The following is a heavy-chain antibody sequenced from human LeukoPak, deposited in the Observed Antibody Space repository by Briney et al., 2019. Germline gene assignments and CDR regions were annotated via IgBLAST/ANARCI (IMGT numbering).Heavy chain of an antibody. D-gene: IGHD3-10*01. V-gene: IGHV4-39*01. J-gene: IGHJ4*02. CDR1: GGSVSSTTYY. CDR2: INYSGST. CDR3: ARYVVYGSGKYYFDY. Sequence: SETLSLTCTVSGGSVSSTTYYWSWIRQPPGKGLEWIASINYSGSTYYNPSLKSRVTISVDTSESQFSLKLSSVNAADTAVYYCARYVVYGSGKYYFDYWGQGTLVTVSS.